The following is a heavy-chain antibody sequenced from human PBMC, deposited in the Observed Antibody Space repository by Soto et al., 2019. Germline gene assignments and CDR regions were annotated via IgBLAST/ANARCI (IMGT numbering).Heavy chain of an antibody. V-gene: IGHV3-30-3*01. CDR3: ERIIGLPVAGTQPFDH. Sequence: GSLRLSCAASGFTFSSYAMHWVRQAPGKGLEWVAVISYDGSNKYYADSVKGRFTISRDNSKNTLYLQMNSLRAEDTAVYYCERIIGLPVAGTQPFDHWGQGTLVTVSS. J-gene: IGHJ4*02. CDR2: ISYDGSNK. CDR1: GFTFSSYA. D-gene: IGHD6-19*01.